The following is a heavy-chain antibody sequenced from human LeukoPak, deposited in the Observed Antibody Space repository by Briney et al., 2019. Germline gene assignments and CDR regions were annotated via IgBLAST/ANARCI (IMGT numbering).Heavy chain of an antibody. V-gene: IGHV3-23*01. CDR1: GFTFSSYA. CDR3: AKDYGPKQLVFFDS. Sequence: QPGGSLRLSCAASGFTFSSYALSWVRQAPGKGLEWVSGISENGGTTFYADSVKGRFTITRDKSKNTLYVQMNSLRGEDTAVYYCAKDYGPKQLVFFDSWGQGTLVTVSS. D-gene: IGHD6-13*01. J-gene: IGHJ4*02. CDR2: ISENGGTT.